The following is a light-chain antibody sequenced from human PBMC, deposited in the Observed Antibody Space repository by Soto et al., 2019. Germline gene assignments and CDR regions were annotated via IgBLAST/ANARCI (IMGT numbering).Light chain of an antibody. J-gene: IGKJ1*01. Sequence: DIQMTQSPSSLSASVGDRVTITCRASQSISNYLNWYQQKPGKAPNLLIYAASSLQSGVPSRVSGSGSGTDFTLTISSLQPEDFATYYCQQSYSIPWTFGQGTKVEIK. V-gene: IGKV1-39*01. CDR3: QQSYSIPWT. CDR2: AAS. CDR1: QSISNY.